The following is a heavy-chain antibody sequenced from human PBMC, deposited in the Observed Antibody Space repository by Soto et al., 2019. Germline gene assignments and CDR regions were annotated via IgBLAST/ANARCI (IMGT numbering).Heavy chain of an antibody. V-gene: IGHV3-30*18. CDR1: GFTFSSYG. J-gene: IGHJ4*02. D-gene: IGHD5-12*01. CDR2: ISYDGSNK. Sequence: VQLVESGGGVVQPGRSLRLSCAASGFTFSSYGMHWVRQAPGKGLEWVAVISYDGSNKYYADSVKGRFTISRDNSKNRRNLQMNSLRAEDTAVYYCAKGGWVVATWGYFDYWGQGTLVTVSS. CDR3: AKGGWVVATWGYFDY.